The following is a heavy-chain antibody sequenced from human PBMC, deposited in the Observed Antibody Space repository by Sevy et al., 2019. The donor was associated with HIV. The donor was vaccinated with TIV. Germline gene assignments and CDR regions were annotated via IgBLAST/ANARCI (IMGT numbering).Heavy chain of an antibody. CDR1: RFTFSSYA. CDR3: AKSYGDPYFYYGMDV. J-gene: IGHJ6*02. Sequence: GGSLRLSCAASRFTFSSYAMNWVRQAPGMGLEWVSAISASGSTPYYADSVKGRFTISRDNSKNTLYLQMNSLRAEDTAVYYCAKSYGDPYFYYGMDVWGQRTTVTVSS. D-gene: IGHD4-17*01. CDR2: ISASGSTP. V-gene: IGHV3-23*01.